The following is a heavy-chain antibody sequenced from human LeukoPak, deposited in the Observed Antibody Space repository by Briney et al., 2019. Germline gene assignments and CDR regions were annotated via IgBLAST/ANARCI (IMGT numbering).Heavy chain of an antibody. CDR1: GFTFSSYA. Sequence: GRSLRLSCAASGFTFSSYAMHWVRQAPGKGLEWVAVISYDGSNKYYADSVKGRFTISRDNSKNTLYLQVNSLRAEDTAVYYCARDPTSVYCSSTSCYIEYFDYWGQGTLVTVSS. J-gene: IGHJ4*02. V-gene: IGHV3-30-3*01. CDR2: ISYDGSNK. CDR3: ARDPTSVYCSSTSCYIEYFDY. D-gene: IGHD2-2*01.